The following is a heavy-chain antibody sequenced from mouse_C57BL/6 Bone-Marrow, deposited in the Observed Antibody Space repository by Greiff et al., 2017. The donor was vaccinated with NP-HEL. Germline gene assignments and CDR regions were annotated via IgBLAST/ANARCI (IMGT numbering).Heavy chain of an antibody. CDR2: TFYSGIT. CDR1: GFSINSDCY. CDR3: ARDKAPNYPARGNYAMDY. V-gene: IGHV3-3*01. D-gene: IGHD3-3*01. J-gene: IGHJ4*01. Sequence: EVKLMESGPSLVRPSQTLSLTCTVTGFSINSDCYWIWIRQFPGNKLEYIGYTFYSGITYYNPSLESRTYITRDTSKNQFSLKLSSVTTEDTATYYCARDKAPNYPARGNYAMDYWGQGTSVTVSS.